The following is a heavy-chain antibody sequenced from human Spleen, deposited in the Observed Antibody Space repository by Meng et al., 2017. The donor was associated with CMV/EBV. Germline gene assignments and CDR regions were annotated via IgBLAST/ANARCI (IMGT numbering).Heavy chain of an antibody. J-gene: IGHJ4*02. D-gene: IGHD3-3*01. CDR3: ARHSTSVLRFLEWLLSPSFDY. Sequence: GSLRLSCTVSGGSISSSSYYWGWIRQPPGKGLEWIGSIYYSGSTYYNPSLKSRVTISVDTSKNQFSLKLSSVTAADTAVYYCARHSTSVLRFLEWLLSPSFDYWGQGTLVTVSS. CDR2: IYYSGST. CDR1: GGSISSSSYY. V-gene: IGHV4-39*01.